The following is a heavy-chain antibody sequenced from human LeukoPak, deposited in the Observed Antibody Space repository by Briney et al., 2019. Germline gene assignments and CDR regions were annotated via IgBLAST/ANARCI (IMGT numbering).Heavy chain of an antibody. V-gene: IGHV3-23*01. CDR3: ARGEYYDSSGPLDY. D-gene: IGHD3-22*01. J-gene: IGHJ4*02. CDR2: LSGSGEST. CDR1: GFTFSTYA. Sequence: GGSLRLSCVASGFTFSTYAMTWVRQAPGKGLEWVSSLSGSGESTYYADSVKGRFTISRDNSKNTLYLQMNSLRAEDTAVYYCARGEYYDSSGPLDYWGQGTLVTVSS.